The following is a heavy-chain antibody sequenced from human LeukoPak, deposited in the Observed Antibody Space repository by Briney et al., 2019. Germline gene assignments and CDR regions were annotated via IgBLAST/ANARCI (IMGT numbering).Heavy chain of an antibody. V-gene: IGHV4-34*01. Sequence: SETLSLTCAVYGGSFSGYYWSWIRQPPGKGLEWIGEINHSGSTNYNPSLKSRVTISVDTSKNQFSLKLSSVTAADTAVYYCARRGDYGSGSYHKLFDYWGQGTLVTASS. CDR1: GGSFSGYY. CDR2: INHSGST. D-gene: IGHD3-10*01. J-gene: IGHJ4*02. CDR3: ARRGDYGSGSYHKLFDY.